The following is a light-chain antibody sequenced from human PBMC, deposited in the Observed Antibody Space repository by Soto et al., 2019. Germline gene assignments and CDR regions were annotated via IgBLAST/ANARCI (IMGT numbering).Light chain of an antibody. CDR3: CSFAGTNSFV. J-gene: IGLJ1*01. Sequence: QSVLTQPPSASGSPGQSVTISCTGTSSDVGGYNYVSWYQQRPGKAPKLIIYEVTKRPSGVPDRVFGSKSGNTASLTVSGLQADDEADYYCCSFAGTNSFVFGTGTQLTVL. CDR2: EVT. V-gene: IGLV2-8*01. CDR1: SSDVGGYNY.